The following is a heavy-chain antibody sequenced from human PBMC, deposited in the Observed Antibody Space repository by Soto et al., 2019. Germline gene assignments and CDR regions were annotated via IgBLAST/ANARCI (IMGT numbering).Heavy chain of an antibody. V-gene: IGHV4-39*01. CDR2: IFYSGST. D-gene: IGHD2-2*02. Sequence: SETLSLTCTVSGGSISSSSYYWGWIRQPPGKGLEWIGSIFYSGSTYYNPSLKSRVTISVDTSKNQFSLKLSSVTAADTAVYYCARQLYARGGSSTSCYNRWGQGTLVTVSS. CDR1: GGSISSSSYY. CDR3: ARQLYARGGSSTSCYNR. J-gene: IGHJ4*02.